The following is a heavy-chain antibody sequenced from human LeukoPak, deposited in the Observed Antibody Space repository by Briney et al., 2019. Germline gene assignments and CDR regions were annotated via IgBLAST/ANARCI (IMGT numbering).Heavy chain of an antibody. CDR1: GGSISSGGYS. J-gene: IGHJ5*02. CDR3: ARGGYYDFWSGYSDNNWFDP. CDR2: IYHSGST. Sequence: SETLSLTCGVSGGSISSGGYSWSWIRQTPGKGLEWIGCIYHSGSTYYNPSLKSRVTISVDRSKNQFSLKLSSVTAADTAVYYCARGGYYDFWSGYSDNNWFDPWGQGTLVTVSS. V-gene: IGHV4-30-2*01. D-gene: IGHD3-3*01.